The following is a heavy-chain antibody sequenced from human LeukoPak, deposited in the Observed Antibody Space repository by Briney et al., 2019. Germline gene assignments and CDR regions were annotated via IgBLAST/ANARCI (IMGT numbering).Heavy chain of an antibody. Sequence: PSETLSLTCAVYGGSLSGYYWSWIRQPPGKGLEWIGEINHSGSTNYNPSRKSRVTISVDTSKNQFSLKLSSVTAADTAVYYCARSNSESYYRGYYFDYWGQGTLVTVSS. CDR1: GGSLSGYY. J-gene: IGHJ4*02. CDR2: INHSGST. V-gene: IGHV4-34*01. CDR3: ARSNSESYYRGYYFDY. D-gene: IGHD1-26*01.